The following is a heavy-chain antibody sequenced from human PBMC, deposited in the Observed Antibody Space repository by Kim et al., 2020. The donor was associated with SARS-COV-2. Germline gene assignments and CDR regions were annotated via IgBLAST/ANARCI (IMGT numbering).Heavy chain of an antibody. Sequence: QKCQGRVTITADESTSTAYMELSSLRSEDTAVYYCARGRGYSYGADWFDPWGQGTLVTVSS. CDR3: ARGRGYSYGADWFDP. J-gene: IGHJ5*02. D-gene: IGHD5-18*01. V-gene: IGHV1-69*01.